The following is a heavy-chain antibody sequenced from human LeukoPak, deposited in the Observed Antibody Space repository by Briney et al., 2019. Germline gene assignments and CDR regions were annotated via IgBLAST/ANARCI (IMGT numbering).Heavy chain of an antibody. V-gene: IGHV3-21*01. CDR2: ISTTSTYT. J-gene: IGHJ4*02. Sequence: GGSLRLSCAASGFTFSSYSMKWVRQAPGKGLEWVSSISTTSTYTYYADSVKGRFTISRDNAKNSLYLQMNSLRAEDTALYYCARERGDYDGSGTDYWGQGTLVTVSS. D-gene: IGHD3-22*01. CDR1: GFTFSSYS. CDR3: ARERGDYDGSGTDY.